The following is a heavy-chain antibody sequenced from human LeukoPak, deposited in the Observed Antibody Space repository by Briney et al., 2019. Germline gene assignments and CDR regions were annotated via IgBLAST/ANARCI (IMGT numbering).Heavy chain of an antibody. CDR2: VYYSGST. CDR1: GGSINSYY. V-gene: IGHV4-59*08. Sequence: SETLSLTCTVSGGSINSYYWTWIRQPPGKGLEWIGYVYYSGSTNYNPSLKSRVTISVDTSKNQFSLKLSSVTAADTAVYSCAGFTFFRGVITFDYWGQGTLVTVSS. D-gene: IGHD3-10*01. CDR3: AGFTFFRGVITFDY. J-gene: IGHJ4*02.